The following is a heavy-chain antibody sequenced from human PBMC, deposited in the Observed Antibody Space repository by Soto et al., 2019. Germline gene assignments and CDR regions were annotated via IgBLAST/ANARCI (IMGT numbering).Heavy chain of an antibody. CDR3: ARATYYDILTGQLYYFDY. D-gene: IGHD3-9*01. Sequence: SETLSLTCPVSGGSISSYYWSWIRQPTGKGLEWIGYIYYSGSTNYNPSLKSRVTISVDTSKNQFSLKLSSVTAADTAVYYCARATYYDILTGQLYYFDYWGQGTLVTVSS. CDR2: IYYSGST. V-gene: IGHV4-59*01. CDR1: GGSISSYY. J-gene: IGHJ4*02.